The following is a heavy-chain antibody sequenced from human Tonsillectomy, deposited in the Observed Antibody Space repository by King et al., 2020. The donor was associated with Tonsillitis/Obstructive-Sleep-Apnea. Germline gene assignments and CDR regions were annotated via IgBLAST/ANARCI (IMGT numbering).Heavy chain of an antibody. J-gene: IGHJ5*02. V-gene: IGHV3-30*01. Sequence: VQLVESGGGVVQPGRSLRLSCAASGFTFSSYAMHWVRKAPGKGPEWVAIISYDVSHKYYADSVRGRFTISRDDSENTVYLQMDSLSAEDTAVYYCARAGYCSATTSCYNWFDPWGQGTLVTVSS. D-gene: IGHD2-2*02. CDR2: ISYDVSHK. CDR3: ARAGYCSATTSCYNWFDP. CDR1: GFTFSSYA.